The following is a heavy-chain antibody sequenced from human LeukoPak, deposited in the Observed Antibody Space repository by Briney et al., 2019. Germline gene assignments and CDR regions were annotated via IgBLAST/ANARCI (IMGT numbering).Heavy chain of an antibody. V-gene: IGHV3-23*01. CDR3: ARDSYDSSGYYPNYGMDV. CDR2: ISDSGGST. Sequence: PGGSLRLSCAASGLTFSNYAMSWVRQAPGKGLEWVSGISDSGGSTYYADSVKGRFIISRDNSKNSLYLQMNSLRAEDTAVYYCARDSYDSSGYYPNYGMDVWGQGTTVTVSS. J-gene: IGHJ6*02. CDR1: GLTFSNYA. D-gene: IGHD3-22*01.